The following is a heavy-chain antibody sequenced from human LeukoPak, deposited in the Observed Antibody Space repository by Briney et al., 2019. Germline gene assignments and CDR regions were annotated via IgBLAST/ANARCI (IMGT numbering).Heavy chain of an antibody. V-gene: IGHV3-33*01. CDR1: GFTFSSYG. J-gene: IGHJ6*02. Sequence: GGSLRLSCAASGFTFSSYGMHWVRQAPGKGLEWVAVIWYDGSNKYYADSVKGRFTISRDNPKNTLYLQMKSLRAEDTAVYYCARENGVGSGYYGMDVWGQGTTVTVSS. CDR3: ARENGVGSGYYGMDV. D-gene: IGHD2-8*01. CDR2: IWYDGSNK.